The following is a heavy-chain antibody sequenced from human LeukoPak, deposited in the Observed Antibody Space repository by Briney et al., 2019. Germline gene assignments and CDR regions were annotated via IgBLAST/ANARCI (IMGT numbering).Heavy chain of an antibody. V-gene: IGHV3-7*03. CDR2: INHNGNVN. Sequence: GGSLRLSCAASGFTFSSYWMNWARRAPGKGLEWVASINHNGNVNYYVDSVKGRFTISRDNAKNSLYLQMSNLGAEDTAVYFCARGGGLDVWGQGATVTVSS. J-gene: IGHJ6*02. D-gene: IGHD3-16*01. CDR3: ARGGGLDV. CDR1: GFTFSSYW.